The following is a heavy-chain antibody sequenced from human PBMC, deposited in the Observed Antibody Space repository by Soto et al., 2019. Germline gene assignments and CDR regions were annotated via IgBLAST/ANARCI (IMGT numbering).Heavy chain of an antibody. CDR1: GGSISSGDYY. CDR3: ARHGYCSSTSCYVGGGWFDP. V-gene: IGHV4-30-4*01. CDR2: IYYSGST. Sequence: QVQLQESGPGLVKPSQTLSLTCTVSGGSISSGDYYWSWIRQPPGKGLEWIGYIYYSGSTYYNPSLKSRVTISVDTSKNQFSLKLSSVTAADTAVYYCARHGYCSSTSCYVGGGWFDPWGQGTLVTVSS. J-gene: IGHJ5*02. D-gene: IGHD2-2*03.